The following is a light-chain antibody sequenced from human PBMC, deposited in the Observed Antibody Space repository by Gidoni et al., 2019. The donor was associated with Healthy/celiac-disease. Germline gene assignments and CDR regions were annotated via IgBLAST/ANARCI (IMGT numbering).Light chain of an antibody. Sequence: QSVLPQPPSASGAPGPRVTISCSGSNSNIGTNTVNWYQQLPGTAPKLLIYTKNQRPSGVPDRFSGSKSGTSASLAISGLQSEDEADYYCAAWDDSLNGVVFGGGTKLTVL. CDR3: AAWDDSLNGVV. CDR2: TKN. CDR1: NSNIGTNT. V-gene: IGLV1-44*01. J-gene: IGLJ2*01.